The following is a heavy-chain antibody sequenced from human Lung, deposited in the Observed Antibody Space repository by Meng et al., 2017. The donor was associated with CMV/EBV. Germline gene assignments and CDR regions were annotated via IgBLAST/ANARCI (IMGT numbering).Heavy chain of an antibody. D-gene: IGHD5-18*01. CDR1: GFTFDDYG. V-gene: IGHV3-20*01. CDR2: INWNGSST. Sequence: GGSLRLXCAASGFTFDDYGMSWVRQAPGKGLEWVSGINWNGSSTGYADSVKGRFTISRDNAKNSLYLQMNSLRAEDTALYHCARGAGTAMAPAEYWGQGTXVTVSS. J-gene: IGHJ4*02. CDR3: ARGAGTAMAPAEY.